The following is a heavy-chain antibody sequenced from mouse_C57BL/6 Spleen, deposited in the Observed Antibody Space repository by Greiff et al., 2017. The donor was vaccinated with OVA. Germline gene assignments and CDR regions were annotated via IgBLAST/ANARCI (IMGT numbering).Heavy chain of an antibody. V-gene: IGHV1-52*01. CDR3: ARRDYYGSSLDY. CDR1: GYTFTSYW. Sequence: QVQLQQPGAELVRPGSSVKLSCKASGYTFTSYWMHWVKQRPIQGLEWIGNIDPSDSETHYNQKFKDKATLTVDKSSSTAYMQLSRLTSEDSAVYYCARRDYYGSSLDYWGQGTTLTVSS. D-gene: IGHD1-1*01. J-gene: IGHJ2*01. CDR2: IDPSDSET.